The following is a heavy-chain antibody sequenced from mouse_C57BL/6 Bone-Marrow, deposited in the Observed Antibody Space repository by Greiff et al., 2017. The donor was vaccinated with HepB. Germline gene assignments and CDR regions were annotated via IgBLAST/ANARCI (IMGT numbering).Heavy chain of an antibody. Sequence: EVKLVESGGGLVKPGGSLKLSCTASGFTFSDYGMHWVRQAPEKGLEWVAYISSGSSTIYYADTVKGRFTISRDNAKNTLFLQMTSLRSEDTAMYYCAKWTTAAAMDYWGQGTSVTVSS. CDR1: GFTFSDYG. D-gene: IGHD1-2*01. CDR2: ISSGSSTI. CDR3: AKWTTAAAMDY. J-gene: IGHJ4*01. V-gene: IGHV5-17*01.